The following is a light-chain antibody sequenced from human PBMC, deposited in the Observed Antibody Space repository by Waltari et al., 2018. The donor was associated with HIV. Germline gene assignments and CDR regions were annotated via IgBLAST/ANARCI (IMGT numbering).Light chain of an antibody. Sequence: EIVMTQSPGTLSVSQGERATLSCRASQSVSSKLAWYQQKPGQAPRLLIYGASTRATGIPGRFSGSGSGTEFTLTISSLQSEDSAVYYCQQYNNWPPWTFGQGTKVEIK. V-gene: IGKV3-15*01. J-gene: IGKJ1*01. CDR3: QQYNNWPPWT. CDR1: QSVSSK. CDR2: GAS.